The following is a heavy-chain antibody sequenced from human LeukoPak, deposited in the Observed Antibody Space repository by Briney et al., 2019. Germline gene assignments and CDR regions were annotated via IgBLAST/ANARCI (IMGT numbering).Heavy chain of an antibody. CDR1: PYYFINFW. V-gene: IGHV5-51*01. Sequence: GESLKISCKDSPYYFINFWIGWVRQMPGKGLEWMGIIYPADSDTRYNPSFQGHVTISADRSASTAYLQWSSLKASDTAMYYCARPVSSGYYEYYFDYWGQGTLVTVSS. CDR2: IYPADSDT. J-gene: IGHJ4*02. D-gene: IGHD3-22*01. CDR3: ARPVSSGYYEYYFDY.